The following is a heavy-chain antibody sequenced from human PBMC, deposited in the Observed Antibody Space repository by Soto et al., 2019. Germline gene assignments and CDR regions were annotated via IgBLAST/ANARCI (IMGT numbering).Heavy chain of an antibody. J-gene: IGHJ6*02. CDR3: ARMTGSCSGGSCYYYYYYGMDV. CDR2: IDWDDDK. V-gene: IGHV2-70*01. CDR1: GFSLSTSGMC. Sequence: SGPTLVNPTQTLTLTCTFSGFSLSTSGMCVSWIRQPPGKALEWLALIDWDDDKYYSTSLKTRLTISKDTSKNQVVLTKTNMHRLDTANYYCARMTGSCSGGSCYYYYYYGMDVWGQGTTVTVSS. D-gene: IGHD2-15*01.